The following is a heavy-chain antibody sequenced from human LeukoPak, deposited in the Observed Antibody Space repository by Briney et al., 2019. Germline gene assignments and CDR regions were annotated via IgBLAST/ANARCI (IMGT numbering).Heavy chain of an antibody. CDR2: ISSSSSAI. CDR1: GFTFSSYS. Sequence: GGSLRLSCAASGFTFSSYSMNWVRQAPGKGLEWVSYISSSSSAIYYADSGKGRFTISRDNAKNSLYLQMNSLRAEDTAVYYCVRGMATTHSYWGQGTLVTVSS. J-gene: IGHJ4*02. CDR3: VRGMATTHSY. D-gene: IGHD5-12*01. V-gene: IGHV3-48*01.